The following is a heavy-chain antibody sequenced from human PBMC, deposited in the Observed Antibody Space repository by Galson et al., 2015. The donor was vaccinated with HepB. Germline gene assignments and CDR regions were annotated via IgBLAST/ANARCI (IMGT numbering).Heavy chain of an antibody. D-gene: IGHD6-19*01. V-gene: IGHV1-18*04. Sequence: SVKVSCKASGYTFTSYVISWERQAPGQGLEWLGRISGYNGHKNYAQNLQNKVTTTTDTSTSTAYLELRRLKSDDTAIYYCARGGTGSDYWGQGTLVTVSS. CDR2: ISGYNGHK. J-gene: IGHJ4*02. CDR3: ARGGTGSDY. CDR1: GYTFTSYV.